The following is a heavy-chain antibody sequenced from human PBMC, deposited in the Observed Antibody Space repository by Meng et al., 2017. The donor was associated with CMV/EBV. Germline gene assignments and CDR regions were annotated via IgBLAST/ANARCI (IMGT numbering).Heavy chain of an antibody. CDR1: GFTFSSYA. Sequence: SGFTFSSYAMHWVRQAPGKGLEYVSAISSNGGSTYYADSVKGRFTISRDNSQNTLYLQMGSLRAEDMAVYYCAREPYDSSGYYYDYWGQGTLVTVSS. D-gene: IGHD3-22*01. V-gene: IGHV3-64*02. J-gene: IGHJ4*02. CDR3: AREPYDSSGYYYDY. CDR2: ISSNGGST.